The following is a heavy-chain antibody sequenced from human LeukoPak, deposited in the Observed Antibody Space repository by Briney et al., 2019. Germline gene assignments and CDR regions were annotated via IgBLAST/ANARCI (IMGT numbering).Heavy chain of an antibody. V-gene: IGHV1-46*01. Sequence: ASVKVSCKASGYTFTSYYMHWVRQAPGQGLEWMGIINPSGGSTSYAQKFQGRVTMTRDTSTSTVYMELSSLRSEDTAVYYCAREFITGDTAMVEAFDIWGQGTMVTVSS. CDR1: GYTFTSYY. CDR2: INPSGGST. D-gene: IGHD5-18*01. CDR3: AREFITGDTAMVEAFDI. J-gene: IGHJ3*02.